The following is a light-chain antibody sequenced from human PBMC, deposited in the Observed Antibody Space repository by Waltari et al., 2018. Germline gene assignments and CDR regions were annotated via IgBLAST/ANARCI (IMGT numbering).Light chain of an antibody. J-gene: IGKJ1*01. CDR3: QQYNSYPGT. V-gene: IGKV1-5*03. Sequence: DIQMTQSPSTLSASVGDRVTITCRASQSISSWLAWYQQKPGKAPNLLIYKASSLEGGAPSRFSGSGSGTEFTLTISSLQPDDCATYYCQQYNSYPGTFGQGTKVEIK. CDR1: QSISSW. CDR2: KAS.